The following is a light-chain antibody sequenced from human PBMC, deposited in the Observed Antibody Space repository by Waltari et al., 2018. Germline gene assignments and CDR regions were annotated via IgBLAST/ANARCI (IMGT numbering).Light chain of an antibody. Sequence: DIQMTQSPSSLSASVGDRVTITCRASQSISSYLNWYQQKPGQAPKLLIYAASSLQSGVPARFSGSGSGTEFTLTISSLQPEDFATYYCQQSYSTPLTFGPGTKVDIK. J-gene: IGKJ3*01. CDR2: AAS. CDR1: QSISSY. CDR3: QQSYSTPLT. V-gene: IGKV1-39*01.